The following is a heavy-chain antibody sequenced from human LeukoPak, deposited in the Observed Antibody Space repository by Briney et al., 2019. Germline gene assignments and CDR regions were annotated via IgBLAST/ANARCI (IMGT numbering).Heavy chain of an antibody. Sequence: PGGSLRFSCAASGFIFTSNRMNWVRQAPGKGLEWVSGISGSGGNTYYADSVKGRFTISRDNSKNTLYLQMNSLRAEDTAVYYCAKVVGDFNFWGQGTLVTVSS. CDR2: ISGSGGNT. D-gene: IGHD4-17*01. CDR1: GFIFTSNR. J-gene: IGHJ4*02. V-gene: IGHV3-23*01. CDR3: AKVVGDFNF.